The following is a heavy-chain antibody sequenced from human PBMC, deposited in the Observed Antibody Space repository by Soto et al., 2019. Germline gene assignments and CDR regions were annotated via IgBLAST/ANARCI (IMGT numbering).Heavy chain of an antibody. CDR3: ARQGYYDLLSGYYLFDY. CDR2: INHSGSA. CDR1: GGSFSDYS. V-gene: IGHV4-34*01. Sequence: PSETLSLTCAVYGGSFSDYSWTWIRQPPGKALEWIGQINHSGSANYNPSLKSRVIVSIDTSKNQFSLKLTSVTAADTAVYYCARQGYYDLLSGYYLFDYWGQGILVTVSS. J-gene: IGHJ4*02. D-gene: IGHD3-3*01.